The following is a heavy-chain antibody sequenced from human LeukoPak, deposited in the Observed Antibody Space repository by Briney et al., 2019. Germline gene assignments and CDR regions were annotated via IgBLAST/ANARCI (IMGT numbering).Heavy chain of an antibody. CDR3: TTYHGIYSSGFDY. CDR1: GFNFNYAW. J-gene: IGHJ4*02. V-gene: IGHV3-15*01. CDR2: IKSQSDGGTT. Sequence: GGSLRLSCAASGFNFNYAWMSWVRQAPGEGLEWVGRIKSQSDGGTTDYAAPVKGRFTISRDDSKNTLYLQMNSLKTEDTALYYCTTYHGIYSSGFDYWGQGTLVTVSS. D-gene: IGHD6-19*01.